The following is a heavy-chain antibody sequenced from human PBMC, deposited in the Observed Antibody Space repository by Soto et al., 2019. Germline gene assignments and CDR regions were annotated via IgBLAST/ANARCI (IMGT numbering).Heavy chain of an antibody. CDR2: ICGSGGST. J-gene: IGHJ6*01. Sequence: GGSLRLSCAASGFTFSSYAMSWVRQAPGKGLEWVSAICGSGGSTYYADSVKGRFTISRDNSKNTLYLQMNSLRAEDTAVYYCAKDQSEYSSVYYYYGMDVWGQGTTVNVSS. CDR3: AKDQSEYSSVYYYYGMDV. V-gene: IGHV3-23*01. D-gene: IGHD6-19*01. CDR1: GFTFSSYA.